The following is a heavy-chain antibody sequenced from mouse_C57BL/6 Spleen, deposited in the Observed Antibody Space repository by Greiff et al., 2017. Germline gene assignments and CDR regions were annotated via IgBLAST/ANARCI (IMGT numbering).Heavy chain of an antibody. CDR1: GYAFTNYL. CDR3: ARAGYAMDY. CDR2: INPGSGGT. J-gene: IGHJ4*01. Sequence: VQLQQSGAELVRPGTSVKVSCKASGYAFTNYLIEWVKQRPGQGLEWIGVINPGSGGTSYNEKFKGKATLTADKSSSTAYMQLSSLTSEDSAVYCCARAGYAMDYWGQGTSVTVSS. V-gene: IGHV1-54*01.